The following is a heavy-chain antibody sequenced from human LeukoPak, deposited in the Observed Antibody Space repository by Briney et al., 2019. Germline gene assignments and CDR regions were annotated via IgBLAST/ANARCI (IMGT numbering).Heavy chain of an antibody. Sequence: SETLSLTCTVSGGSISSYYWSWIRQPAGKGLEWIGRIYTSGSTNYNPSLKSRVTMSVDTSKNQFSLKLSSVTAADTAVHYCARESRITFGGVIVENPFDYWGQGTLVTVSS. V-gene: IGHV4-4*07. CDR3: ARESRITFGGVIVENPFDY. J-gene: IGHJ4*02. D-gene: IGHD3-16*02. CDR1: GGSISSYY. CDR2: IYTSGST.